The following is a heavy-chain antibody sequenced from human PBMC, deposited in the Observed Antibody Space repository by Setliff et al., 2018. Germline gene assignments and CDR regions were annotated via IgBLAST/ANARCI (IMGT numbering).Heavy chain of an antibody. CDR2: INHSGST. CDR3: ARQIDYGDFQYFDY. D-gene: IGHD4-17*01. V-gene: IGHV4-34*01. CDR1: GGSFSGYY. J-gene: IGHJ4*02. Sequence: SETLSLTCAVYGGSFSGYYWSWIRQPPGKGLEWIGEINHSGSTNYNPSLKSRVTISVDTSKTQLSLKLNSVTAAGTAVYYCARQIDYGDFQYFDYWGQGTLVTVSS.